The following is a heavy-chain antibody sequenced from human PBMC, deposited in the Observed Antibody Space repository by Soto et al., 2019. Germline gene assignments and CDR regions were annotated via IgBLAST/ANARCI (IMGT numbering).Heavy chain of an antibody. D-gene: IGHD3-10*01. CDR1: GYVFNAYG. CDR3: ARDLDGSGSYYTGY. CDR2: ISPYNGNT. V-gene: IGHV1-18*01. Sequence: ASVKVSCKASGYVFNAYGINWVRQAPGQGLEWMGWISPYNGNTKYAQNFQGRVTMTTDTSTSTAYMELRSLRSDDAAVYYCARDLDGSGSYYTGYWGPGTLVTVSS. J-gene: IGHJ4*02.